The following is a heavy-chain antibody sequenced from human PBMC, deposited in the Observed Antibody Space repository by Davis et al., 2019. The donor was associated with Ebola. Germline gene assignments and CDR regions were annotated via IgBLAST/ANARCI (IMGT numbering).Heavy chain of an antibody. D-gene: IGHD3-3*01. CDR2: ISAYNGNT. J-gene: IGHJ4*02. CDR1: GYTFTSYG. CDR3: ARDLPLRFLEWATAYTFDY. V-gene: IGHV1-18*04. Sequence: ASVKVSCKASGYTFTSYGISWVRQAPGQGLEWMGWISAYNGNTNYAQKLQGRVTMTRDTSTSTVYMEMRSLRSEDTAVYYCARDLPLRFLEWATAYTFDYWGQGTLVTVSS.